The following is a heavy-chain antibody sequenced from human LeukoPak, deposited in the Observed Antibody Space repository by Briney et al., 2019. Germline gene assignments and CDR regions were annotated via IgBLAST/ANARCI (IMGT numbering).Heavy chain of an antibody. V-gene: IGHV3-20*04. CDR2: INWNGGST. CDR3: ARVLLGVVYKGPLGYFDY. J-gene: IGHJ4*02. Sequence: PGGSLRLSCAASGFTFDDYGMSWVRQAPGKGLEWVSGINWNGGSTGYADSVKGRFTISRDNSKNTLYLQMNSLRAEDTAVYYCARVLLGVVYKGPLGYFDYWGQGTLVTVSS. D-gene: IGHD3-22*01. CDR1: GFTFDDYG.